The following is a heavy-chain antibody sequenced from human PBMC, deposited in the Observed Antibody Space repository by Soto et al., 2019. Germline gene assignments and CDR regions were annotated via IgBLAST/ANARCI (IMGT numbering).Heavy chain of an antibody. D-gene: IGHD3-9*01. CDR1: GFTFDDYA. CDR3: AKDILTGYWADAFDI. CDR2: ISWNSGSI. Sequence: GGSLRLSCAASGFTFDDYAMHWVRQAPGKGLEWVSGISWNSGSIGYADSVKGRFTISRDNAKNSLYLQMNSLRAEDTALYYCAKDILTGYWADAFDIWGQGTMVTVSS. J-gene: IGHJ3*02. V-gene: IGHV3-9*01.